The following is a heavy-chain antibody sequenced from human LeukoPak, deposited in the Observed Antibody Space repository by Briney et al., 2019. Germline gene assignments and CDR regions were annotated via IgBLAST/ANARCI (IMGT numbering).Heavy chain of an antibody. D-gene: IGHD1-26*01. CDR2: IHDGDGT. J-gene: IGHJ4*02. CDR3: ARLARSTGSYVDY. Sequence: GGSLRLSCAASGFTVSSKYMSWVRQAPGKGLEWLSVIHDGDGTIYADSVKALITIYRENSKNTLYLQMNSLRGEDTAVYYCARLARSTGSYVDYRGQGTLVTVCS. V-gene: IGHV3-53*01. CDR1: GFTVSSKY.